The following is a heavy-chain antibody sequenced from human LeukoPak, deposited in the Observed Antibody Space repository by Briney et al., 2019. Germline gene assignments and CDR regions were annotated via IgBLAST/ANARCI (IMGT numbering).Heavy chain of an antibody. CDR1: GFTFSSFG. Sequence: GGSLRLSCVASGFTFSSFGMHWVRQAPGKGLEWVAVISYDGSNKYYADSVKGRFTISRDNSKNTLYLQMNSLRGEDTAVYYCAKAYTIFGVVIFQSHYMDVWGKGTTVTVSS. D-gene: IGHD3-3*01. CDR3: AKAYTIFGVVIFQSHYMDV. J-gene: IGHJ6*03. V-gene: IGHV3-30*18. CDR2: ISYDGSNK.